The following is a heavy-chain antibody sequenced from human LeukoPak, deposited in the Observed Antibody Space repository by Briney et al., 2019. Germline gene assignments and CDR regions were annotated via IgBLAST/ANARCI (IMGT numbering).Heavy chain of an antibody. V-gene: IGHV4-34*01. Sequence: SETLSLTCAVYGGSFSGYYWSWIPQPPGKGLEWIGEINHSGSTNYNPSLKSRVTISVDTSKNQFSLKLSSVTAADTAVYYCARGLARDYGDYGYWFDPWGQGTLVTVSS. CDR2: INHSGST. J-gene: IGHJ5*02. CDR3: ARGLARDYGDYGYWFDP. D-gene: IGHD4-17*01. CDR1: GGSFSGYY.